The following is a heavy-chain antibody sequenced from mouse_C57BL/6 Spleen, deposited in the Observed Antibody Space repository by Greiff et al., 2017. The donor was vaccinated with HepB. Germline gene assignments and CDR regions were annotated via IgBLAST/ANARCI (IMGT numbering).Heavy chain of an antibody. CDR2: IHPNSGST. J-gene: IGHJ2*01. V-gene: IGHV1-64*01. D-gene: IGHD2-10*01. CDR1: GYTFTSYW. Sequence: VQLQQPGAELVKPGASVKLSCKASGYTFTSYWMHWVKQRPGQGLEWIGMIHPNSGSTNYNEKFKSKATLTVDKSSSTAYMQRSSLTSEDSAVYYCAIPLLGNYFDYWGQGTTLTVSS. CDR3: AIPLLGNYFDY.